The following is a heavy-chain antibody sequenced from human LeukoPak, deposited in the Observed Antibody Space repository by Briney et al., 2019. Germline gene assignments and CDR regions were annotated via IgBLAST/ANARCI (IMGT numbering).Heavy chain of an antibody. CDR2: IYYSGST. CDR3: ARVADYYDSSGPGPDAFDI. D-gene: IGHD3-22*01. Sequence: NPSETLSLTCTVSGGSISSGGYYWSWIRQHPGKGLEWIGYIYYSGSTYYNPSLKSRVTISVDTSKDQFSLKLSSVTAADTAVYYCARVADYYDSSGPGPDAFDIWGQGTMVTVSS. J-gene: IGHJ3*02. CDR1: GGSISSGGYY. V-gene: IGHV4-31*03.